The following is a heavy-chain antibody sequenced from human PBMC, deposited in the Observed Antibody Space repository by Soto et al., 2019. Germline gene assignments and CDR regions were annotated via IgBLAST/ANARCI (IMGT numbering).Heavy chain of an antibody. D-gene: IGHD6-6*01. CDR2: IYYSGST. CDR1: GGSISSSSYY. V-gene: IGHV4-39*01. J-gene: IGHJ6*02. CDR3: ARHIAARESLNYYYYGMDV. Sequence: SETLSLTCTVSGGSISSSSYYWGWIRQPPGKWLEWIGSIYYSGSTYYNPSLKSRVTISVDTSKNQFSLKLSSVTAADTAVYYCARHIAARESLNYYYYGMDVWGQGTTVTVYS.